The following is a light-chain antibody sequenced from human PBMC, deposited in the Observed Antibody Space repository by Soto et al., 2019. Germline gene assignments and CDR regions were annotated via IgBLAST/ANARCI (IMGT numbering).Light chain of an antibody. CDR2: WAS. CDR1: QSVLYSSNNRNY. V-gene: IGKV4-1*01. J-gene: IGKJ1*01. CDR3: QQYCSTPLT. Sequence: DIVMTQSPDSLAVSLGERATINCKSSQSVLYSSNNRNYLAWYQQKPGQPPKLLIYWASTRASGVPDRFSGSGSGTDFTLTISSLQAEDLAVYYCQQYCSTPLTFGQGTKVEIK.